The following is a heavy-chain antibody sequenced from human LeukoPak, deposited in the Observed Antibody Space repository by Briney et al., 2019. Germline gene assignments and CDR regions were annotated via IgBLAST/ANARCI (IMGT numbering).Heavy chain of an antibody. CDR1: GYTFTSYD. CDR3: ARVFDSGSQAYFYYMDV. Sequence: ASVKVSCKASGYTFTSYDINWVRQATGQGLEWMGWMNPNSGNTGYAQKFQGRVTITRNTSISTAYMELSSLRSEDTAVYYCARVFDSGSQAYFYYMDVWGKGTTVIISS. D-gene: IGHD3-10*01. V-gene: IGHV1-8*03. J-gene: IGHJ6*03. CDR2: MNPNSGNT.